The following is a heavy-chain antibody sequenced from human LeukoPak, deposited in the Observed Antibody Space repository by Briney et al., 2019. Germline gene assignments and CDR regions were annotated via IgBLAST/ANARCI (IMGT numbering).Heavy chain of an antibody. CDR1: GFTSSSYW. CDR2: IKQDGSEK. Sequence: GGSLRLSCAASGFTSSSYWMSWVRQAPGKGLEWVANIKQDGSEKYYVDSVKGRFTISRDNAKNSLYLQMNSLRAEDTAVYYCAREDSGGSCYDYWGQGTLVTVSS. D-gene: IGHD2-15*01. CDR3: AREDSGGSCYDY. J-gene: IGHJ4*02. V-gene: IGHV3-7*01.